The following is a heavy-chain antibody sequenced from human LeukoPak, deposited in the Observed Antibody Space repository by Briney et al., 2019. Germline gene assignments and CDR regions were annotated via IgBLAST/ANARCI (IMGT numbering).Heavy chain of an antibody. D-gene: IGHD3-10*01. V-gene: IGHV4-30-2*01. CDR3: ARVDYFGSGSHSGYYYYGMDV. CDR1: GGSISSGGYS. Sequence: PSETLSLTCAVSGGSISSGGYSWSWLRQPPGKALEWIGYMHHSGSPYYNPSLKSRVTISEDRSKNQFSLKLRSVTAADTAVYYCARVDYFGSGSHSGYYYYGMDVWGQGTTVTVSS. CDR2: MHHSGSP. J-gene: IGHJ6*01.